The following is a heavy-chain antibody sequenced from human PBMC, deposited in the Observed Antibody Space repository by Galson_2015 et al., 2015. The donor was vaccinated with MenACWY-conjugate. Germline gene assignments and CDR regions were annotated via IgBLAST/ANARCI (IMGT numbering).Heavy chain of an antibody. J-gene: IGHJ4*02. Sequence: ETLSLTCAVYGGSFSGYYWSWIRQPPGKGLEWIGEINHSGSTNYNPSLKSRVTISVDTSKNQFSLKLSSVTAADTAVYYCARRYSSGWYYFDYWGQGTLVTVSS. CDR1: GGSFSGYY. CDR3: ARRYSSGWYYFDY. V-gene: IGHV4-34*01. CDR2: INHSGST. D-gene: IGHD6-19*01.